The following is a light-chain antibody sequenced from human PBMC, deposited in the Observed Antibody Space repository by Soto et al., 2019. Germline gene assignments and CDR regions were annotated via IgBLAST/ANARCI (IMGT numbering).Light chain of an antibody. Sequence: EIVLTQSPATLSLSPGDRATLSCSAIHNVRRYLVWYQQKPGQAPRLLXYDASNRAAGIPARFSGSGSGTDFTLTISSLEPEDFELYYCQQRSYWPITFGQGTRLEIK. CDR2: DAS. J-gene: IGKJ5*01. CDR3: QQRSYWPIT. CDR1: HNVRRY. V-gene: IGKV3-11*01.